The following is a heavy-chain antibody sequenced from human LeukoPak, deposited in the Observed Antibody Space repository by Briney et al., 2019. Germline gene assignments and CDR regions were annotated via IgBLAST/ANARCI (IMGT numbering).Heavy chain of an antibody. D-gene: IGHD3-22*01. V-gene: IGHV3-23*01. J-gene: IGHJ1*01. CDR3: AKADSSGYYSYFQH. CDR1: GFTFSNYA. Sequence: GGSLRLSCAASGFTFSNYAMSWVRQAPGKGLEWVSVIGSGGATTYYADSMKGRFTISRDNSKNTLYLQMNSLRAEDTAVYYCAKADSSGYYSYFQHWGQGTLVTVSS. CDR2: IGSGGATT.